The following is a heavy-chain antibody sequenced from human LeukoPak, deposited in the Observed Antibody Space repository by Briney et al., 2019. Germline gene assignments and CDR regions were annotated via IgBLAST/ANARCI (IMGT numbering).Heavy chain of an antibody. J-gene: IGHJ4*02. Sequence: GGSLRLSCAASGFTFSSYGMHWVRQAPGKGLEWVAVISYDGSNKYYADSVKGRFTISRDNSKNTLYLQMNSLRAEDTAVYYCAKEILDYYFDYWGQGTLVTVSS. CDR3: AKEILDYYFDY. D-gene: IGHD3/OR15-3a*01. CDR1: GFTFSSYG. V-gene: IGHV3-30*18. CDR2: ISYDGSNK.